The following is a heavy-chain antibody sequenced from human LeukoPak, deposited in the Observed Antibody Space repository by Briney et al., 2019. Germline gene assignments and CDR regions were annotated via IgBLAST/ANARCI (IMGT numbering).Heavy chain of an antibody. V-gene: IGHV1-58*02. CDR3: AAAFFSSTVPYFDH. Sequence: GTSVKVSCKASGFTFSSSAIQWVRQVRGQRLEWIGWIVVGSGNTNYAQKFQDRVTITKDMSTMTAYMELSSLRSEDTALYYCAAAFFSSTVPYFDHWAQGTLVTVSS. J-gene: IGHJ4*02. CDR1: GFTFSSSA. CDR2: IVVGSGNT. D-gene: IGHD2-2*01.